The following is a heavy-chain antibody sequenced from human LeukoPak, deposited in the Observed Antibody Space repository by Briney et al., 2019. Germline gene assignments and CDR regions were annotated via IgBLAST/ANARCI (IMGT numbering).Heavy chain of an antibody. CDR3: ASRLMVAATWFDP. V-gene: IGHV1-2*06. Sequence: ASVKVSCKASGYTFTGYYMHWVRQAPGQGPEWMGRINPNSGGTNYAQKFQGRVTMTRDTSISTAYMELSRLRSDDTAVYYCASRLMVAATWFDPWGQGTLVTVSP. D-gene: IGHD2-15*01. J-gene: IGHJ5*02. CDR1: GYTFTGYY. CDR2: INPNSGGT.